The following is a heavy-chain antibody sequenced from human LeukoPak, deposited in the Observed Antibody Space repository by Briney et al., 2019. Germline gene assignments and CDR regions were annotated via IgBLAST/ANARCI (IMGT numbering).Heavy chain of an antibody. CDR2: VDQSGST. Sequence: SETLSLTCAVYGGSFSGYYWNYIRQPPGRGLEWIGDVDQSGSTNYNPSLKSRVTISVDTSKKQFSLKVNSVTAADTAVYYCARGFVWTDGHGMDVWGQGTTVTVSS. CDR1: GGSFSGYY. CDR3: ARGFVWTDGHGMDV. V-gene: IGHV4-34*01. J-gene: IGHJ6*02. D-gene: IGHD1-1*01.